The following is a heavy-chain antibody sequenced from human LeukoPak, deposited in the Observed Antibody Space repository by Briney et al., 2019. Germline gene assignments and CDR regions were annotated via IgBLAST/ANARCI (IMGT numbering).Heavy chain of an antibody. CDR2: VYHTGST. Sequence: SETLSLTCAVSGGSISSPNWWTWVRQPPGKGLEWIVEVYHTGSTNYNPSLKSRVTISVDKSNNQFSLKLTSVTAADTAVYYCASRHDSGPYWGQGTLVTVSS. J-gene: IGHJ4*02. V-gene: IGHV4-4*02. D-gene: IGHD4-17*01. CDR3: ASRHDSGPY. CDR1: GGSISSPNW.